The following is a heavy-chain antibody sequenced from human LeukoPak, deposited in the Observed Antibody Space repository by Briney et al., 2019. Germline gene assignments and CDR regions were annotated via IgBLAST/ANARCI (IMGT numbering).Heavy chain of an antibody. CDR1: GGSISSSSYY. J-gene: IGHJ4*02. V-gene: IGHV4-39*07. CDR3: ARGYCSSTSCYRMLDY. Sequence: SETLSLTCTVSGGSISSSSYYWGWIRQPPGKGLEWIGSIYYSGSTYYNPSIKSRVTISVDTSKNQFSLKLSSVTAADTAVYYCARGYCSSTSCYRMLDYWGQGTLVTVSS. CDR2: IYYSGST. D-gene: IGHD2-2*02.